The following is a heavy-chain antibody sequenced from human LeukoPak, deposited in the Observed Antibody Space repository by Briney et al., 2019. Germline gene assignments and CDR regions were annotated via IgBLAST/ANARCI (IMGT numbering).Heavy chain of an antibody. CDR3: ARGQKGYQPPRDWFDP. V-gene: IGHV3-30*04. CDR1: GFTFSSYA. CDR2: ISYDGSNK. J-gene: IGHJ5*02. Sequence: GRSLRLSCAASGFTFSSYAMHWVRQAPGKGLEWVAVISYDGSNKYYADSVKGRFTISRDNSKNTLYLQMNSLRAEDTAVYYCARGQKGYQPPRDWFDPWGQGTLVTVSS. D-gene: IGHD5-18*01.